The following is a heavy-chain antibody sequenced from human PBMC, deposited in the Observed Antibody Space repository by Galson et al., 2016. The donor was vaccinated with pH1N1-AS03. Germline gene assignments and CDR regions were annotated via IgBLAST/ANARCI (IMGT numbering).Heavy chain of an antibody. D-gene: IGHD3-16*01. CDR2: INVGNGNT. J-gene: IGHJ4*02. Sequence: SVKVSCKASGYTFTKYAIHWVRQAPGQRPEWMGWINVGNGNTKYSQKFQGRVTMTRNTSITTAYMELSSLKSEDTAVYFCARHGPLYAASSQRFDRWGQGTLVTVSS. CDR1: GYTFTKYA. V-gene: IGHV1-3*01. CDR3: ARHGPLYAASSQRFDR.